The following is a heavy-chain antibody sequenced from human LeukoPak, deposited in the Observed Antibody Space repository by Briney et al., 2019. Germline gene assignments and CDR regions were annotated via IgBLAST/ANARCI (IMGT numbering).Heavy chain of an antibody. Sequence: SETLSLTCTVSGGSISSYYWSWIRQPAGKGLEWIGRIYTSGSTNYNPSLKSRVTMSVDTSKNQFSLKLSSVTAADTAVYYCARHGVVAAMALYGMDVWGQGTTVTVSS. CDR3: ARHGVVAAMALYGMDV. V-gene: IGHV4-4*07. CDR2: IYTSGST. D-gene: IGHD2-15*01. J-gene: IGHJ6*02. CDR1: GGSISSYY.